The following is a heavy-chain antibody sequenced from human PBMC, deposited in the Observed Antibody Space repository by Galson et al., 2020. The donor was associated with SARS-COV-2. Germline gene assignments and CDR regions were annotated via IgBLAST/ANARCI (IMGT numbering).Heavy chain of an antibody. CDR3: ARHQDIAAPFDY. CDR2: IDPSDSYT. Sequence: HGESLKISCKGSGYSFTSYWISWVRQMPGKGLEWMGRIDPSDSYTNYSPSFQGHVTISADKSISTAYLQWSSLKASDTAMYYCARHQDIAAPFDYWGQGTLVTVSS. CDR1: GYSFTSYW. V-gene: IGHV5-10-1*01. D-gene: IGHD6-6*01. J-gene: IGHJ4*02.